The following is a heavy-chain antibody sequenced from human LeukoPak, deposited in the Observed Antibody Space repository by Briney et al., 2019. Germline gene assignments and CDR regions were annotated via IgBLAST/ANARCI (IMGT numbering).Heavy chain of an antibody. CDR2: INGGNDRA. V-gene: IGHV1-3*01. Sequence: ASVKVSCKASGYTFTNYNLHWVRQATGQRLEWMGCINGGNDRANYSPKFQGRVTITRDTSATMGYMELSNLRSEDTAVYYCAGPNSMMEVDKDLDYWGQGTLVTVSS. J-gene: IGHJ4*02. CDR3: AGPNSMMEVDKDLDY. CDR1: GYTFTNYN. D-gene: IGHD3-22*01.